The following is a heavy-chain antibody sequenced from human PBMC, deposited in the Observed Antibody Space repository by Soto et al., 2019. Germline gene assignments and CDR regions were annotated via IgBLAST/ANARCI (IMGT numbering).Heavy chain of an antibody. D-gene: IGHD2-2*01. J-gene: IGHJ6*02. Sequence: SETLSLTCAVYGGSFSGYYWSWIRQPPGKGLEWIGEINHSGSTNYNPSLKSRVTISVDTSKNQFSLKLSSVTAADTAVYYCARANVVVPAAIQYYYYGMDVWGQGTTVTVSS. CDR3: ARANVVVPAAIQYYYYGMDV. CDR1: GGSFSGYY. V-gene: IGHV4-34*01. CDR2: INHSGST.